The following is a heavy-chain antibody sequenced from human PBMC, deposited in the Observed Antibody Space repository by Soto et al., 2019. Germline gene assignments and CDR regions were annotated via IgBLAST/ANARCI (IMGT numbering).Heavy chain of an antibody. Sequence: ASVKACCKASGYTFTRSYMHWVRQAPGQGLEWMGIINPSGGSTSYAQKFQGRVTMTRDTSTSTVYMELSSLRSEDTAVYYCARNRPRSDFWSGYYPAPRTPGIFDYSCQAPLGTGSS. CDR2: INPSGGST. CDR1: GYTFTRSY. V-gene: IGHV1-46*01. CDR3: ARNRPRSDFWSGYYPAPRTPGIFDY. D-gene: IGHD3-3*01. J-gene: IGHJ4*02.